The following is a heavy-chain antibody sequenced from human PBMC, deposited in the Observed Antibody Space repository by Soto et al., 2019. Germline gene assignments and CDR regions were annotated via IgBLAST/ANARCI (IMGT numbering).Heavy chain of an antibody. CDR2: IYSGGST. Sequence: EVQLVESGGGLVQPGGSLRLSYAASGFTVSSNYMSWVRQAPGKGLEWVSVIYSGGSTYYADSVKGRFTISRDNYKNTLYLQMNSLRAEDTAVYYCARDSGGVATTVVPIYYYYMDVWGKGTTVTVSS. CDR3: ARDSGGVATTVVPIYYYYMDV. J-gene: IGHJ6*03. D-gene: IGHD4-4*01. V-gene: IGHV3-66*01. CDR1: GFTVSSNY.